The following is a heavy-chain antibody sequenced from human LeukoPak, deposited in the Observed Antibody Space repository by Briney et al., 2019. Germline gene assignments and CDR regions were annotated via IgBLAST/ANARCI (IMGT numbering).Heavy chain of an antibody. CDR2: IDGYGTTT. V-gene: IGHV3-74*01. Sequence: GGSLRLSCAASGFTFNSYLMNWVRQAPGKGLVWVSRIDGYGTTTSYEDSVQGRFTISRDNAKNTLYLQMNSLRAEDTAVYYCARDSGADRRYFDLWGRGTLVTVSS. CDR3: ARDSGADRRYFDL. D-gene: IGHD7-27*01. CDR1: GFTFNSYL. J-gene: IGHJ2*01.